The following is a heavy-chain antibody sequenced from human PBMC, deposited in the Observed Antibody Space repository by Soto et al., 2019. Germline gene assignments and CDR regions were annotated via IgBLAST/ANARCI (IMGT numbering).Heavy chain of an antibody. J-gene: IGHJ6*02. D-gene: IGHD3-10*01. Sequence: SETLSLTCTVSGGSISTYYWSWIRQPPGKGLEWIGYIYYSGNTNYNPSLKSRATMAVDTSKNQFSLKLSSVTAADTAMYYCARDVETEFGDYVDVWGQGTTVTVSS. CDR2: IYYSGNT. CDR1: GGSISTYY. CDR3: ARDVETEFGDYVDV. V-gene: IGHV4-59*01.